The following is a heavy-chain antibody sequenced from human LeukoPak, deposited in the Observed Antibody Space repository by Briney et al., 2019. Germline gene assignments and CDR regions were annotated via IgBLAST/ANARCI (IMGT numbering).Heavy chain of an antibody. CDR2: IKQDGRDK. J-gene: IGHJ4*02. D-gene: IGHD5-18*01. CDR1: GFTFSNYW. CDR3: AGVGDTTMVPLLHY. Sequence: PGGSLRLSCAASGFTFSNYWMSWVRQAPGKGVEWVANIKQDGRDKYYVDSVKGRFTISRDNAKNSLYLQMNSLRGEDTAVYYCAGVGDTTMVPLLHYWGQGTLVTVSS. V-gene: IGHV3-7*04.